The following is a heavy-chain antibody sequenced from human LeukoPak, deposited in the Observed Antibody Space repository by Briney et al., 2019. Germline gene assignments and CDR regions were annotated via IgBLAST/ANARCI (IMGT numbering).Heavy chain of an antibody. Sequence: MPGGSLRLSCAASGFTFSDYYMSWIRQAPGKGLEWVSYISSSGSTMYYADSVKGRFTISRDNAKNSLYLQMNSLRAEDTAVYYCARCFWSGYRRRGSSEYYYYMDVWGKVTTVTVSS. CDR1: GFTFSDYY. CDR3: ARCFWSGYRRRGSSEYYYYMDV. J-gene: IGHJ6*03. CDR2: ISSSGSTM. V-gene: IGHV3-11*01. D-gene: IGHD3-3*01.